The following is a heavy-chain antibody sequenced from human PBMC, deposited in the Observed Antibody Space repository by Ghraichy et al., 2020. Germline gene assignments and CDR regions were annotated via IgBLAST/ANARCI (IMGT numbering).Heavy chain of an antibody. J-gene: IGHJ4*02. Sequence: TLSLTCTVSGGSISSGDYYWSWIRQPPGKGLEWIGYIYYSGSTYYNPSLKSRVTISVDTSKNQFSLKLSSVTAADTAVYYCAREGYDSSGYYRYYFDYWGQGTLVTVPS. D-gene: IGHD3-22*01. CDR3: AREGYDSSGYYRYYFDY. V-gene: IGHV4-30-4*01. CDR1: GGSISSGDYY. CDR2: IYYSGST.